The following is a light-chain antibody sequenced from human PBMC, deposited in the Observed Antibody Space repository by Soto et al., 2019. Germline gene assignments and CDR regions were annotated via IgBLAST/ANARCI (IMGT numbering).Light chain of an antibody. CDR2: DAS. J-gene: IGKJ2*01. Sequence: EIVMTQSPATLSVSPGERATLSCRASQSVSRNLAWYQQKPGQAPRLLIYDASTRATGIPARFSGSGSGAEFTLSISSLQSDDLAVYYCQQYEDWTYTFGQGTK. V-gene: IGKV3-15*01. CDR1: QSVSRN. CDR3: QQYEDWTYT.